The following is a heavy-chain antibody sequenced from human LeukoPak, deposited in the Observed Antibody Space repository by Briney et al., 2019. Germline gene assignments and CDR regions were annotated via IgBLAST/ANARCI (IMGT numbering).Heavy chain of an antibody. Sequence: SQTLSLTCAISGDTVPSNTAAYTWLRLSPSRGLEWLGRTYYRSTWLNDYAPSVRGRITVSPDTSKNQFSLQLNSVTPEDTAVYYCARDRLGMGFWGQGTPVIVSS. CDR3: ARDRLGMGF. CDR2: TYYRSTWLN. D-gene: IGHD7-27*01. J-gene: IGHJ4*02. CDR1: GDTVPSNTAA. V-gene: IGHV6-1*01.